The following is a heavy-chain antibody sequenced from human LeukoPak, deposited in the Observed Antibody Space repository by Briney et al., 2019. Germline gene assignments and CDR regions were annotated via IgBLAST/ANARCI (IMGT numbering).Heavy chain of an antibody. V-gene: IGHV3-48*01. D-gene: IGHD6-19*01. CDR2: ISSGSTII. CDR3: GYSSGWLFDY. CDR1: GFTFSSHS. J-gene: IGHJ4*02. Sequence: GGSLRLSCAASGFTFSSHSMNWVRQAPGKGLEWVSYISSGSTIIHYADSVKGRFTISRDDAKNSLYLQMNSLRAEDTAVYYCGYSSGWLFDYWGQGAQVTVSS.